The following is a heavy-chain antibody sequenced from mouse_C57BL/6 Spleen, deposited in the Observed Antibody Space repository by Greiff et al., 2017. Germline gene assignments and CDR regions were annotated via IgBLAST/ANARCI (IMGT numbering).Heavy chain of an antibody. Sequence: VQLQQSDAELVKPGASVKISCKVSGYTFTDHTIHWMKQRPEQGLEWIGYIYPRDGSTKYNEKFKGKATLTADKSSSTAYLQLNSLTSEDSAVYFCARESAIYDGYFDYWGQGTTLTVSS. V-gene: IGHV1-78*01. CDR2: IYPRDGST. D-gene: IGHD2-3*01. CDR3: ARESAIYDGYFDY. CDR1: GYTFTDHT. J-gene: IGHJ2*01.